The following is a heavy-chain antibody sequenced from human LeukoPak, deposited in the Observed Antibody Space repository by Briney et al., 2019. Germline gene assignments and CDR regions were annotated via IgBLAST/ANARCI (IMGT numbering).Heavy chain of an antibody. J-gene: IGHJ4*02. D-gene: IGHD3-9*01. CDR2: MNPGSGDT. Sequence: ASVKVSCRASGYTFTTHDLTWVRQATGQGLEWMGWMNPGSGDTAYAQKFQGRVTMTRDTSMSTAYMELNSLGSEDTAIYYCARGLGDYNTDWFPVSGYWGQGTPVTVSS. CDR1: GYTFTTHD. CDR3: ARGLGDYNTDWFPVSGY. V-gene: IGHV1-8*01.